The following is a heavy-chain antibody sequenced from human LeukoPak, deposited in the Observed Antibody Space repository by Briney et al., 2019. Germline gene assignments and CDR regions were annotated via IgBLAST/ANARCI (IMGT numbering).Heavy chain of an antibody. D-gene: IGHD1-26*01. CDR2: INPNSGGT. CDR1: GYTFTGYY. CDR3: AIQGELAGHYMDV. J-gene: IGHJ6*03. V-gene: IGHV1-2*02. Sequence: ASVKVSCKASGYTFTGYYMHWVRQAPGQGLEWMGWINPNSGGTNYAQKFQGRVTMTRDTSISTAYMELSRLRSEDTAVYYCAIQGELAGHYMDVWGKGTTVTVSS.